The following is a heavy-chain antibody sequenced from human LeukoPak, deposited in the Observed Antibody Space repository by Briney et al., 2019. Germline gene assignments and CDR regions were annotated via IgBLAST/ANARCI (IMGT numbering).Heavy chain of an antibody. V-gene: IGHV4-39*07. D-gene: IGHD4-23*01. CDR2: IYYSGST. CDR1: GGSISSSSYY. J-gene: IGHJ4*02. Sequence: SETLSLTCTVSGGSISSSSYYWGWIRQPPGKGLEWIGSIYYSGSTYYNPSLKSRLTISVDTSKNQFSLKLSSVTAADTAVYYCARIRRVVTRDYWGQGTLVTVSS. CDR3: ARIRRVVTRDY.